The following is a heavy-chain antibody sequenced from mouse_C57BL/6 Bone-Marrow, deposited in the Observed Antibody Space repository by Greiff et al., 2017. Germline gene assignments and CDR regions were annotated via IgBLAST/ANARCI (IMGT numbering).Heavy chain of an antibody. J-gene: IGHJ1*03. Sequence: QVQLKQPGAELVRPGSSVKLSCKASGYTFTSYWMHWVKQRPIQGLEWIGNIDPSDSETHYNQKFKDKATLTVDKSSSTAYMQLSSLTSEDSAVYYCARYYYGSRGYFDVWGTGTTVTVSS. D-gene: IGHD1-1*01. V-gene: IGHV1-52*01. CDR1: GYTFTSYW. CDR2: IDPSDSET. CDR3: ARYYYGSRGYFDV.